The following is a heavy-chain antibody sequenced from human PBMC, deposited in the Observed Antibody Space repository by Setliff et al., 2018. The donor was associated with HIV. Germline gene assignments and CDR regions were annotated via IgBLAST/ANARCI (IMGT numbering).Heavy chain of an antibody. Sequence: SETLSLTCVVSGYSISSSNWWGWIRQPPGKGLEWIGYINHNELTYYNPSLKSRIIMSVDTSKKQLSLKLSSVTAVDTAAYFCARISNGFEPNAFDTWGLGTMVTVSS. D-gene: IGHD3-22*01. CDR3: ARISNGFEPNAFDT. V-gene: IGHV4-28*01. J-gene: IGHJ3*02. CDR2: INHNELT. CDR1: GYSISSSNW.